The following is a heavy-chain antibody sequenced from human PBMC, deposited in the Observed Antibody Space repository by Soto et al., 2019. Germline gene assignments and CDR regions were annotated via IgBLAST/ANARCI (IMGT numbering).Heavy chain of an antibody. J-gene: IGHJ4*02. CDR2: IYYSGSA. CDR3: ARINIAGTFYYDN. CDR1: GGSISSGDYY. Sequence: SETLSLTCSVSGGSISSGDYYWSWVRQPPGKGLEWIGYIYYSGSAYYNPSLKTRLAMSVDTSNNHFSLKLSSVTVADTAVYYCARINIAGTFYYDNWGQGTPVTVSS. D-gene: IGHD6-13*01. V-gene: IGHV4-30-4*01.